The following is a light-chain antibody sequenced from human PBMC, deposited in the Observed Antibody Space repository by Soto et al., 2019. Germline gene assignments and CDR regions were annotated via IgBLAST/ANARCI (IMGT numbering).Light chain of an antibody. V-gene: IGLV1-47*01. CDR3: LSWEDSLGGPV. CDR1: YSNIGSNF. Sequence: QAVVTQPPSASATPGQTVTISCSGRYSNIGSNFVSWYQRLPGTAPKLLIYSINQRPSGVPDRFSGSKSCTSASLTISGVQSEDWGDYFCLSWEDSLGGPVVGGGTKPTLL. J-gene: IGLJ3*02. CDR2: SIN.